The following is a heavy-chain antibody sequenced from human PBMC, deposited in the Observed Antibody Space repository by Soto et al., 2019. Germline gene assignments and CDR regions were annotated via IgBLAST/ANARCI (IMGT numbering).Heavy chain of an antibody. Sequence: GGSLRLSCAASGFTFSSYSMNWVRQAPGKGLEWVSSISSSSSYIYYADSVKGRFTISRDNAKNSLYLQMNSLRAEDTAVYYCARTWGRDYYYGMDVWGQGNTVTVSS. CDR1: GFTFSSYS. V-gene: IGHV3-21*01. D-gene: IGHD3-16*01. J-gene: IGHJ6*02. CDR3: ARTWGRDYYYGMDV. CDR2: ISSSSSYI.